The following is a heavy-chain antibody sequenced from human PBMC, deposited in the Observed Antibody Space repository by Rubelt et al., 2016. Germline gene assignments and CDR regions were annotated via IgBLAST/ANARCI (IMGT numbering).Heavy chain of an antibody. V-gene: IGHV4-39*01. CDR2: IYYSGST. Sequence: QLQLQESGPGLVKPSETLSLTCTVSGGSISSSSYYWGWIRQPPGKGLEWIGSIYYSGSTYYNPSLKSRVTISVDTSKNQFFLKLSSVTAADTAVYYCARREGYCSSTSCPIDYWGQGTLVTVSS. CDR3: ARREGYCSSTSCPIDY. J-gene: IGHJ4*02. D-gene: IGHD2-2*01. CDR1: GGSISSSSYY.